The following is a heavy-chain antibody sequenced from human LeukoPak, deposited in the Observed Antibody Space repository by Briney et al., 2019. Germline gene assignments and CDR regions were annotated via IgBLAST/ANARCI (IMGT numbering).Heavy chain of an antibody. J-gene: IGHJ5*02. D-gene: IGHD6-13*01. CDR1: GFSISGSA. V-gene: IGHV3-73*01. CDR2: IRSKANSFAT. CDR3: TSYSSSWYGDFDNWFDP. Sequence: GGSLRLSCAASGFSISGSAMHWVRQASGKGLEWVGRIRSKANSFATEYAASVKGRFTISRDDSKNTAYLQMNSLKTEDTAVYYCTSYSSSWYGDFDNWFDPWGQGTLVTVSS.